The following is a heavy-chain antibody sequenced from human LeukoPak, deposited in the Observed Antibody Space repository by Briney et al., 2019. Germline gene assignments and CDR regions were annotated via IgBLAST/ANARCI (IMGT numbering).Heavy chain of an antibody. CDR2: ISYDGNIK. J-gene: IGHJ4*02. D-gene: IGHD4/OR15-4a*01. CDR3: ARDRSANSRVYYFDY. CDR1: GFTPSAYA. Sequence: GMSLRHSRAASGFTPSAYAMHCARQAPGKGLEWVAIISYDGNIKYQADSVKGRFTISRDDSKNTLYLQMNSLRAEDTAVYYCARDRSANSRVYYFDYWGQGTLDTVSS. V-gene: IGHV3-30-3*01.